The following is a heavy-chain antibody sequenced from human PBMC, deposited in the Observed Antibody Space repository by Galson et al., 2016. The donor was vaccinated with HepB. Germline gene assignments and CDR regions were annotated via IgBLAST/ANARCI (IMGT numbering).Heavy chain of an antibody. CDR3: ARLPSKWDGAFDI. V-gene: IGHV4-59*01. Sequence: SETLSLTCTVSGGSISGYYWSWIRQPPGKGLEWIGYIYDTGSTNYNPSLKSRVTMSVDTSKNQFSLNLSSVTAADTAVYYCARLPSKWDGAFDIWGQGTMVTVSS. CDR1: GGSISGYY. J-gene: IGHJ3*02. CDR2: IYDTGST. D-gene: IGHD1-26*01.